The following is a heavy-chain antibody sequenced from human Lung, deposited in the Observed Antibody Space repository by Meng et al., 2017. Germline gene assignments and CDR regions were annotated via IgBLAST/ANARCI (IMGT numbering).Heavy chain of an antibody. CDR1: GGSFSDYY. J-gene: IGHJ4*02. CDR3: ARGPTTMAHDFDY. Sequence: QVQRPQWGAGLLKPSETLSLTCVVSGGSFSDYYWSWIRQPPGKGLEWIGEINHSGSTNYNPSLESRATISVDTSQNNLSLKLSSVTAADSAVYYCARGPTTMAHDFDYWGQGTLVTVSS. D-gene: IGHD4-11*01. V-gene: IGHV4-34*01. CDR2: INHSGST.